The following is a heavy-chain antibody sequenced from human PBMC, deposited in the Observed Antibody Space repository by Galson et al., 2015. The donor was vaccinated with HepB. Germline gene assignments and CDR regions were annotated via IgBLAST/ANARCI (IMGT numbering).Heavy chain of an antibody. Sequence: KVSCKASGYAFTGHNLHWVRQAPGQGLEWMGLMNPNTGGTNYAQRFQGRVTMTRDTSISTGYMDLSGLNSDDTAVYYCAGGIVGASYGFDIWGQGTMVTVSS. J-gene: IGHJ3*02. D-gene: IGHD1-26*01. CDR1: GYAFTGHN. CDR3: AGGIVGASYGFDI. V-gene: IGHV1-2*06. CDR2: MNPNTGGT.